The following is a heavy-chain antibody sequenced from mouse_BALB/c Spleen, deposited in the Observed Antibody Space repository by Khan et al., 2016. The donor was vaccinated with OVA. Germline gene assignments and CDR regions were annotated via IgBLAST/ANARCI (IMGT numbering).Heavy chain of an antibody. Sequence: QVQLKESGPGLVQPSQSLSITCTVSGFSLSSYGVHWVRQSPGKGLEWLGVIWSGGSTDFNAAFISRLSISKDNSKSQVFFKMNSLQTNDSGIYYGARGGLPFAYWGQGTLVTVSA. D-gene: IGHD2-13*01. CDR2: IWSGGST. J-gene: IGHJ3*01. V-gene: IGHV2-2*02. CDR1: GFSLSSYG. CDR3: ARGGLPFAY.